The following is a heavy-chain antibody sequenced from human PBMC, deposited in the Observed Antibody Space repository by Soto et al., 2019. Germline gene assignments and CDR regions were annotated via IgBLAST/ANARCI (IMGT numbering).Heavy chain of an antibody. CDR1: GYTFITYD. CDR3: ARDPGAASFDF. CDR2: MNPDTGNT. V-gene: IGHV1-8*01. Sequence: ASVKVSCKASGYTFITYDINWVRQAPGQGLGWVGWMNPDTGNTGYAQRLQGRIIMTRDTSTSTAYMELTSLRSDDTAVYFCARDPGAASFDFWAQGTLVTVSS. D-gene: IGHD2-15*01. J-gene: IGHJ4*02.